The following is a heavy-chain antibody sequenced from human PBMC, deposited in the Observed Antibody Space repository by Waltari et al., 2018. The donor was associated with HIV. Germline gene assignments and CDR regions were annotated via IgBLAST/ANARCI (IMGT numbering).Heavy chain of an antibody. Sequence: QVHMVESGGGVVETGRSLRLSCEASGFTFGNYGMHWVRQAPGKVLEWVAVIWYDGSNKYYRVSVKGRFTISRDNSKNTLYLQLNSLRAEDTAVYYCVRNRIVQQILGGMDVWGQGTTVTVSS. CDR3: VRNRIVQQILGGMDV. D-gene: IGHD6-13*01. J-gene: IGHJ6*02. V-gene: IGHV3-33*01. CDR1: GFTFGNYG. CDR2: IWYDGSNK.